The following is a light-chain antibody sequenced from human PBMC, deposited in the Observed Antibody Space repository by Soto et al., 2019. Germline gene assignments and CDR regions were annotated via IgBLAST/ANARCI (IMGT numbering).Light chain of an antibody. CDR3: QSFDSSLSGSGV. CDR2: GNN. Sequence: QSVLTQAPSVSGAPGQRVTISCTGSSSNIGASYDVHWYQQVPGTAPKLLIYGNNNRPSGVPDRFPGSKSGTSASLAITGLQAEDEADYYCQSFDSSLSGSGVFGGGTKLTVL. J-gene: IGLJ3*02. CDR1: SSNIGASYD. V-gene: IGLV1-40*01.